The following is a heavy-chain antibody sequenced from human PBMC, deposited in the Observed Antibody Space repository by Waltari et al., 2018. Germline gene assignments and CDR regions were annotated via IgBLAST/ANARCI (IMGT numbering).Heavy chain of an antibody. Sequence: QVQLQESGPGLVKPSETLSLTCAVSGYSISSGYYWGWIRQPPGKGLEWIGSIYHSGSTYYNPSLKSRVTISVDTSKNQFSLKLSSVTAADTAVYYCARHKYCSGGSCYLRSWFDPWGQGTLVTVSS. CDR1: GYSISSGYY. CDR3: ARHKYCSGGSCYLRSWFDP. D-gene: IGHD2-15*01. V-gene: IGHV4-38-2*01. CDR2: IYHSGST. J-gene: IGHJ5*02.